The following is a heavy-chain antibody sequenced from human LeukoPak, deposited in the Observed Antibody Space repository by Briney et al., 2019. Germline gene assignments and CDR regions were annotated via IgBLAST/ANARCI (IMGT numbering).Heavy chain of an antibody. CDR1: GFTFSSYA. D-gene: IGHD5-12*01. CDR2: ISGSGGST. CDR3: ARVGAGGYDYRYYYFDY. Sequence: GGSLRLSCAASGFTFSSYAMSWVRQAPGKGLEWVSGISGSGGSTYYADSVKGRFIISRDNSKNTLYLQMNSLRAEDTAAYYCARVGAGGYDYRYYYFDYWGQGTLVTVSS. V-gene: IGHV3-23*01. J-gene: IGHJ4*02.